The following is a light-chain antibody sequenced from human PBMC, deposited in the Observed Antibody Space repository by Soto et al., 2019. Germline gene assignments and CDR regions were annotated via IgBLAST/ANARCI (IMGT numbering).Light chain of an antibody. CDR2: AAS. CDR3: LQLYNFSWT. CDR1: QDISNY. V-gene: IGKV1-6*01. J-gene: IGKJ1*01. Sequence: IQLTQSPSYMFASVGDRITITSQASQDISNYLNWYQQKPGKAPKLLIFAASNLQSGVPSRFSGSGSGTDFTLTISRLQPEDFATYYCLQLYNFSWTFGQGTKVNI.